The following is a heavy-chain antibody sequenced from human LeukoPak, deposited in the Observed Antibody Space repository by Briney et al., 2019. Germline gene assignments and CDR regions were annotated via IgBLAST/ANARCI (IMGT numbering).Heavy chain of an antibody. D-gene: IGHD1-14*01. J-gene: IGHJ4*02. Sequence: GGSLRLSCAASGFTFSSYAMSWVRQAPGKGLEWVSGISGRGGSTYYADSVKGRFTISRDNSKNTLYLQMNSLRAEDTAVYYCAKILLGAPEASYFDYWGQGTLVTVSS. CDR2: ISGRGGST. CDR3: AKILLGAPEASYFDY. V-gene: IGHV3-23*01. CDR1: GFTFSSYA.